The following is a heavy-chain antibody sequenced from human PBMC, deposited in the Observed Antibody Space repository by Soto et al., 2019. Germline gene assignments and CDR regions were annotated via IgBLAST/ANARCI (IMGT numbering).Heavy chain of an antibody. Sequence: PGESLKISCKCSGYSFTSYWIGWVRQMPGKGLEWMGIIYPGDSDTRYSPSFQGQVTISADKSISTAYLQWSSLKASDTAMYYCAKDQHYYDGSGRRYYYYGKDVWGQGTTVTVSS. CDR2: IYPGDSDT. D-gene: IGHD3-22*01. CDR3: AKDQHYYDGSGRRYYYYGKDV. CDR1: GYSFTSYW. V-gene: IGHV5-51*01. J-gene: IGHJ6*02.